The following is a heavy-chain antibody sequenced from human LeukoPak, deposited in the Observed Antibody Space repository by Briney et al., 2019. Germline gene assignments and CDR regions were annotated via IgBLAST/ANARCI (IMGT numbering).Heavy chain of an antibody. D-gene: IGHD3-9*01. Sequence: GGSLRLSCAASGFTFSSYSMNWVRQAPGKGLEWVSYISSSSSTIYYADSVKGRFTISRDNAKNSLYLQMNSLRAEDTAGYYCARDRYDILTGYVRFDYWGQGTLVTVSS. CDR2: ISSSSSTI. V-gene: IGHV3-48*01. CDR1: GFTFSSYS. J-gene: IGHJ4*02. CDR3: ARDRYDILTGYVRFDY.